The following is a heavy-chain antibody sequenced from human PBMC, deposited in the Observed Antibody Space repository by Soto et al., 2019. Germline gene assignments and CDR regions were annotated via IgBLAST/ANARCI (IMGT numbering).Heavy chain of an antibody. V-gene: IGHV1-8*02. Sequence: QVQLVQSGAEVKKPGSSVKVSCKASGGTFSSYAISWVRQATGQGLEWMGWMNPNSGNTGYAQKFQGRVTMTRNTSISTAYMELSSLRSEDTAVYYCARGWGSSHQTFDYWGQGTLVTVSS. J-gene: IGHJ4*02. CDR1: GGTFSSYA. CDR2: MNPNSGNT. CDR3: ARGWGSSHQTFDY. D-gene: IGHD6-13*01.